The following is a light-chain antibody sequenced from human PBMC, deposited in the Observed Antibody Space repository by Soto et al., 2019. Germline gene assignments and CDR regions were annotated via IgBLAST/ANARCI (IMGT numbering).Light chain of an antibody. Sequence: QSVLTQPASVSGSPGQSITISCTGTSSDVGAYNYVSWYQQHPGKAPKLIIYDVNYRPSGISNRFSGSKSGTTASLTISGLEAEDEADYYCSSYSTHNLYVFGVGTKLTVL. J-gene: IGLJ1*01. V-gene: IGLV2-14*03. CDR1: SSDVGAYNY. CDR3: SSYSTHNLYV. CDR2: DVN.